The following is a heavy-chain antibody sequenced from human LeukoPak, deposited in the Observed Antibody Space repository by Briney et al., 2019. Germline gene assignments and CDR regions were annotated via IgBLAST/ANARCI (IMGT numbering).Heavy chain of an antibody. CDR2: ISYDGSNK. Sequence: GGSLRLSCAASGFSFSSYHMNWVRQAPGKGLEWVAVISYDGSNKYYADSVKGRFTISRDNSKNTLYLQMNSLRAEDTAVYYCAKDQDIVVVTAIDYWGQGTLVTVSS. CDR3: AKDQDIVVVTAIDY. J-gene: IGHJ4*02. V-gene: IGHV3-30*18. CDR1: GFSFSSYH. D-gene: IGHD2-21*02.